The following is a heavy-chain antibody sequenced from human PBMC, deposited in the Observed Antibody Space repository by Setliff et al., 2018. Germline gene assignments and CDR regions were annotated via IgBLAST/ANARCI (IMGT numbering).Heavy chain of an antibody. CDR1: GYTFTGYY. J-gene: IGHJ3*02. V-gene: IGHV1-46*01. D-gene: IGHD3-22*01. CDR3: ARDPNYYDSSGQLLGDAFDI. Sequence: ASVKVSCKASGYTFTGYYMHWVRQAPGQGLEWMGIINPSGGSTSYAQKFQGRVTMTRDTSTSTVYMELSSLRSEDTAVYYCARDPNYYDSSGQLLGDAFDIWGQGTRVTVSS. CDR2: INPSGGST.